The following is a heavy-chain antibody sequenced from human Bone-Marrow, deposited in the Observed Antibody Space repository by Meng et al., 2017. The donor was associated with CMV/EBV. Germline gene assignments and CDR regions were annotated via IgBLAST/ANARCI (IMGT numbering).Heavy chain of an antibody. Sequence: ASVKVSCKASGYTFTSYYMHWVRQAPGQGLEWMGIINPSGGSTSYAQKFQGRVTMTRDPSTSTVYMELSSLRSEDTAVYYCARAGIAELRFLEGPIGYWGQGTLVTVSS. CDR3: ARAGIAELRFLEGPIGY. CDR1: GYTFTSYY. V-gene: IGHV1-46*01. CDR2: INPSGGST. D-gene: IGHD3-3*01. J-gene: IGHJ4*02.